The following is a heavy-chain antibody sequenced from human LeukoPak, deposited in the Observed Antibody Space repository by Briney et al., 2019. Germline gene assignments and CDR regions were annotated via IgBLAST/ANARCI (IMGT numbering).Heavy chain of an antibody. CDR2: IQYDGRDK. Sequence: PGGSLRLSCAASGLTFSNYGIHWVRQAPGKGPEWVAFIQYDGRDKYYADSVKGRFTISRDNSKNTLYLQMNSLRPEDTAVYFCANIPYGSGTETGYWGQGTLVTVSS. J-gene: IGHJ4*02. V-gene: IGHV3-30*02. D-gene: IGHD2-15*01. CDR3: ANIPYGSGTETGY. CDR1: GLTFSNYG.